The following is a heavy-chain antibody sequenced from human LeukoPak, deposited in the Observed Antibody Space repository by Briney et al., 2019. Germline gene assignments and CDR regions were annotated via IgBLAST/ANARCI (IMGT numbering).Heavy chain of an antibody. CDR2: INHSGST. D-gene: IGHD3-10*01. CDR3: ARVRLRFYYGSGSYYSSFDY. Sequence: SETLSLTCAVYGGSFSGYHWSWIRQPPGKGLEWIGEINHSGSTNYNPSLKSRVTISVDTSKNQFSLKLSSVTAADTAVYYGARVRLRFYYGSGSYYSSFDYWGQGTLVTVSS. CDR1: GGSFSGYH. J-gene: IGHJ4*02. V-gene: IGHV4-34*01.